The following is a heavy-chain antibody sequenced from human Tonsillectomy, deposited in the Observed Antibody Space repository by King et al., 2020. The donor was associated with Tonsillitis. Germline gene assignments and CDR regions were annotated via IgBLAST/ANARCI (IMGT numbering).Heavy chain of an antibody. CDR3: AGETGGSCFGEDHYYYSGMDV. CDR2: IYYSGST. D-gene: IGHD3-10*01. CDR1: GGSVSSGSYY. Sequence: VQLQESGPGLVKPSENLSLTCTVSGGSVSSGSYYWGWIRQPPGKGLEWIGYIYYSGSTNYNPSLKSRVTISVATSTNQFSLKLSSVTAADTAVYYCAGETGGSCFGEDHYYYSGMDVWGQGTTVTVSS. J-gene: IGHJ6*02. V-gene: IGHV4-61*01.